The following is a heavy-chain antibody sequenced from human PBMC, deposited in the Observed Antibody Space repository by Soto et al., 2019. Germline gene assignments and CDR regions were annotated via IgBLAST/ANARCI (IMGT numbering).Heavy chain of an antibody. J-gene: IGHJ4*02. CDR3: WRNLSKRAGDY. V-gene: IGHV3-33*01. CDR2: IWYDGREK. D-gene: IGHD6-13*01. CDR1: GFAFHGYA. Sequence: QVQLVESGGTVVQVGGSLRLSCAASGFAFHGYAMHWVRQAPGKGLDWVAVIWYDGREKYYADSVEGRFTISRDNSKNMLYLQMNDLGVEDTAVYYCWRNLSKRAGDYWGQGTLVAVSS.